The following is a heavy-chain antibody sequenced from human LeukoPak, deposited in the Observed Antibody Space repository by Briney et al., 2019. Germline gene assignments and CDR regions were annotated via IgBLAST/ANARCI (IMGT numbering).Heavy chain of an antibody. J-gene: IGHJ4*02. V-gene: IGHV3-13*01. Sequence: GGSLRPSCAASGFTFSSYDMHWVRQATGKGLEWVSAIGTAGDTYYPGSVKGRFTISRENAKNSLYLQMNSLRAEDTAVYYCARAWIELWSHDYWGQGTLVTVSS. D-gene: IGHD5-18*01. CDR1: GFTFSSYD. CDR3: ARAWIELWSHDY. CDR2: IGTAGDT.